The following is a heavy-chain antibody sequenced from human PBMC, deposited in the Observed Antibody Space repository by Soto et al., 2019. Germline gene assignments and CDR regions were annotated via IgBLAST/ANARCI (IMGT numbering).Heavy chain of an antibody. CDR1: GYTFTSYD. CDR3: ARVSMAPGYYYYMDV. V-gene: IGHV1-8*01. Sequence: QVQLVQSGAEVKKPGASVKVSCKASGYTFTSYDINWVRQATGQGLEWMGWMNPNSGNTGYAQKFQGRVTMTRNTSISTAYMELSSLRSVDTAVYYCARVSMAPGYYYYMDVWGKGTTVTVSS. D-gene: IGHD3-10*01. J-gene: IGHJ6*03. CDR2: MNPNSGNT.